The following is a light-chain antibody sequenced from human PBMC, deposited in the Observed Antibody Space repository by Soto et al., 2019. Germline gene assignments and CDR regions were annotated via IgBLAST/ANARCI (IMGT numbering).Light chain of an antibody. Sequence: QSVLTQPASVSGSPGQSITISCTGTSSDVGGYNYVSWYQQHPGKAPKLMIYDVTDRPSGVSNRFSGSKSGNTASLTISGLQAEDVADYYCSSYTSSSTLEVFGGGTKVTVL. CDR1: SSDVGGYNY. V-gene: IGLV2-14*01. CDR3: SSYTSSSTLEV. CDR2: DVT. J-gene: IGLJ2*01.